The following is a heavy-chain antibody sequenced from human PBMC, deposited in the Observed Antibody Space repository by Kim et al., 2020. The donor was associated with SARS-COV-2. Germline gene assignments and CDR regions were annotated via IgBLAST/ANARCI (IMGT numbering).Heavy chain of an antibody. V-gene: IGHV3-11*06. J-gene: IGHJ3*02. D-gene: IGHD2-2*01. Sequence: DSVKGQLPISRDNAKNSLYLQMNSLRAEDTAVYYCARGLLVVVWSDAFDIWGQGTMVTVSS. CDR3: ARGLLVVVWSDAFDI.